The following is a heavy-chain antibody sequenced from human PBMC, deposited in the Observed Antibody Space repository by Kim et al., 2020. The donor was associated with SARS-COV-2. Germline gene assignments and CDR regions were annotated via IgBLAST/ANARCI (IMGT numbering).Heavy chain of an antibody. CDR1: GFTFSSYG. CDR3: ARVCYGRPSRYYYRGIDV. Sequence: GGSLRLSCAASGFTFSSYGMHWVRQAPGKGLEWVARIKSDGSSTSYADSVKGRFTISRDNAKNTLYLQMNRLRAEDTAVYYCARVCYGRPSRYYYRGIDVWGRGNTV. J-gene: IGHJ6*02. V-gene: IGHV3-74*01. D-gene: IGHD2-2*01. CDR2: IKSDGSST.